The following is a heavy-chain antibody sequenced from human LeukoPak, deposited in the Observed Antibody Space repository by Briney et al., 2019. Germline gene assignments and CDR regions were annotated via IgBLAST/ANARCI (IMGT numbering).Heavy chain of an antibody. Sequence: GGSLRLSCAASGFTFSSYWMSWVRQAPGKGLGWVANIKQDGSEKYYVDSVKGRFTISRDNAKNSLYLQMNSLRAEDTAVYYCARRSLFLAAAGGFDYWGQGTLVTVSS. CDR1: GFTFSSYW. J-gene: IGHJ4*02. CDR2: IKQDGSEK. D-gene: IGHD6-13*01. V-gene: IGHV3-7*01. CDR3: ARRSLFLAAAGGFDY.